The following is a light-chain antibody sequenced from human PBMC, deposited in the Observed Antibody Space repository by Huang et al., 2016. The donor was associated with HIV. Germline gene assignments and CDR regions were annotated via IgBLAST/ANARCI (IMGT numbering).Light chain of an antibody. CDR1: QSLGYSDGFTY. V-gene: IGKV2-30*01. J-gene: IGKJ2*01. CDR3: MQGTHWPST. Sequence: DVVLTQSPLSLPVTFGQPASISCRSSQSLGYSDGFTYLNWFQQRPGQSPRRLICRVSHRDAGVPDRVSGSGSGLKFTLKISRVAAEDVGDYYCMQGTHWPSTFGQGTKLEIK. CDR2: RVS.